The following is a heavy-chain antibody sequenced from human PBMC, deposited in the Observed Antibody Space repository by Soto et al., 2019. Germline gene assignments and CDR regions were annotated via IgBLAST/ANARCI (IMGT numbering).Heavy chain of an antibody. CDR2: ITSRSDYI. Sequence: GGSLRLSCAASGFTFSAYSMSWVRQAPGKGLEWVSSITSRSDYIYYADSLKGRFTISRDNAKNSLYLQMHSLRAEDTAFYYCARVDGYTYPNDYWGQGTLVTVSS. D-gene: IGHD5-12*01. CDR3: ARVDGYTYPNDY. V-gene: IGHV3-21*01. J-gene: IGHJ4*02. CDR1: GFTFSAYS.